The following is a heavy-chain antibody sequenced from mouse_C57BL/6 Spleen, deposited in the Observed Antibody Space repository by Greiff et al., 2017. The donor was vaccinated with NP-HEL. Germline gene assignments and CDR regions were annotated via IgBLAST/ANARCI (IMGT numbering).Heavy chain of an antibody. CDR1: GFTFSSYA. D-gene: IGHD2-2*01. J-gene: IGHJ3*01. V-gene: IGHV5-9-1*02. CDR2: ISSGGDYI. CDR3: TREAYGGYDSGFAY. Sequence: EVQLVESGEGLVKPGGSLKLSCAASGFTFSSYAMSWVRQTPEKRLEWVAYISSGGDYIYYADTVKGRFTISRDNASNTLYLQMSSLKSEDTAMYYCTREAYGGYDSGFAYWGQGTLVTVSA.